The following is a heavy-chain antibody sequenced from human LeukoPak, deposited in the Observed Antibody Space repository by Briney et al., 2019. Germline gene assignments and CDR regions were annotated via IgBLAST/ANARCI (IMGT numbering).Heavy chain of an antibody. Sequence: GGSLRLSGAAPGFTFSSYARTWFRQAPGKGLRWFSAISGSGGSTYYADSVKGRFTISRDNSKNTLYLQMNSLRAEDTAVYYCAKGIYSNRIGYFDYWGQGTLVTVSS. V-gene: IGHV3-23*01. CDR2: ISGSGGST. J-gene: IGHJ4*02. D-gene: IGHD4-11*01. CDR3: AKGIYSNRIGYFDY. CDR1: GFTFSSYA.